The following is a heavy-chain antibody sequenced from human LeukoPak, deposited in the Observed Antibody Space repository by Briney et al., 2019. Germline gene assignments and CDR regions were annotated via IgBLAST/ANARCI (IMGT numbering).Heavy chain of an antibody. CDR3: AKDGVITMVRGANFDY. Sequence: GGSLRLSCAASGFTSSSYAMSWVRQAPGKGLEWVSAVSGSGGSTYYADSVKGRFTISRDNSNNTLYLQMNSLRAEDTAVYYCAKDGVITMVRGANFDYWGQGTLVTVSS. J-gene: IGHJ4*02. V-gene: IGHV3-23*01. D-gene: IGHD3-10*01. CDR1: GFTSSSYA. CDR2: VSGSGGST.